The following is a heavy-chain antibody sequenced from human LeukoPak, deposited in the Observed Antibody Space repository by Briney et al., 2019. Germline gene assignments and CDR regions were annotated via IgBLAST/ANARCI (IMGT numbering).Heavy chain of an antibody. CDR3: ARRRYYDGSGYLE. J-gene: IGHJ1*01. CDR1: GDSVSISVSY. D-gene: IGHD3-22*01. V-gene: IGHV4-39*01. Sequence: PSETLSLTCSVSGDSVSISVSYWDWICQPPGKGLEWIGTIYYSGRTYYSPSLKSRVTMSVDPSNNQFSLNLRSVTAADTALYYCARRRYYDGSGYLEWGQGTLLSVSS. CDR2: IYYSGRT.